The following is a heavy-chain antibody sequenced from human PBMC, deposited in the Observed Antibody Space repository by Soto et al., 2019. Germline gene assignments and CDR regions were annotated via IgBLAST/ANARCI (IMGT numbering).Heavy chain of an antibody. CDR1: GFTVSSNY. CDR3: ARVMSGYDYLDY. J-gene: IGHJ4*02. D-gene: IGHD5-12*01. CDR2: IYSGGST. Sequence: GGSLRLSCAASGFTVSSNYMSWVRQAPGKGLEWVSVIYSGGSTYYADSVKGRFTISRDNSKNTLYLQMNSLRAEDTAVYYCARVMSGYDYLDYWGQGTLVTVS. V-gene: IGHV3-53*01.